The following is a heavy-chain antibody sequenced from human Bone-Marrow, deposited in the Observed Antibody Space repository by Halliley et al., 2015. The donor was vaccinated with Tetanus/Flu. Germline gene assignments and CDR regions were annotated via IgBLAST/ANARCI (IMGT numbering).Heavy chain of an antibody. CDR1: GYSFDTKW. CDR2: IDPSDSYT. J-gene: IGHJ4*02. Sequence: QLVQSGAEVKKPGESLRISCKASGYSFDTKWITWVRQMPGKGLEWMGRIDPSDSYTHYNSSFQGTVTISVDRCTTTAYMQWTSLEASASGIYFCARHGGPGNYQFDYWGQGTQVTVSS. D-gene: IGHD3-10*01. CDR3: ARHGGPGNYQFDY. V-gene: IGHV5-10-1*01.